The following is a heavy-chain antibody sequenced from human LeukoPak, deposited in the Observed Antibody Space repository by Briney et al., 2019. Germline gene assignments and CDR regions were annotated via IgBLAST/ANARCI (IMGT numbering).Heavy chain of an antibody. D-gene: IGHD3-10*01. Sequence: PGGSLRLSCAASGFTFSSYWMSWVRQAPGKGLEWVANIKQDGSEKYYVDSVKGRFTISRDNAKNSLYLQMNSLRAEDTAVYYCARMATRGVGDAFDIWGQGTMVTVSS. J-gene: IGHJ3*02. CDR1: GFTFSSYW. V-gene: IGHV3-7*01. CDR2: IKQDGSEK. CDR3: ARMATRGVGDAFDI.